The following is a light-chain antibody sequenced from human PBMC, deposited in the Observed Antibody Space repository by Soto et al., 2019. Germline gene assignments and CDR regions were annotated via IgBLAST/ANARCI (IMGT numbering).Light chain of an antibody. J-gene: IGKJ1*01. CDR1: QSVSSSY. Sequence: EIVFTQSPGTLSLSPGERATLSCRASQSVSSSYLAWYQQKPGQAPRLLIFGASSRATGIPDRFGGSGSGTDFTLTISRXEPEDFAVYFCQQYGTSPLTFGQGTKVDIK. V-gene: IGKV3-20*01. CDR2: GAS. CDR3: QQYGTSPLT.